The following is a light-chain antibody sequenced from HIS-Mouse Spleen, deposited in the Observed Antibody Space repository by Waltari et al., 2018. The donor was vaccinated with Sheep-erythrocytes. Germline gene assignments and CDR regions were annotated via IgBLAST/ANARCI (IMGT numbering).Light chain of an antibody. CDR2: EGS. J-gene: IGLJ3*02. CDR3: CSYAGSSTPWV. V-gene: IGLV2-23*01. CDR1: SSDVGSYNL. Sequence: QSALTQPAPVSGSPGQSITISCTGTSSDVGSYNLVSWYQQHPGKAPKPMIYEGSKRPSGVSNRFSGSKSGNTASLTSSGLQAEDEADYYCCSYAGSSTPWVFGGGTKLTVL.